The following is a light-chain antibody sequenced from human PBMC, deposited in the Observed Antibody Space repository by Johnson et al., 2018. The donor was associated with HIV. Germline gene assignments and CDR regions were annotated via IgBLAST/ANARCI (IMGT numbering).Light chain of an antibody. CDR2: END. Sequence: HSVLTQPPSVSAAPGQKVTISCSGGSSNIGNNYVSWYQQLPGTAPKLLIYENDKRPSGIPDRFSGSKSGTSATLGITGLQTGDEADYYCGTWDSSLSAGGFVFGTGTKVTVL. V-gene: IGLV1-51*02. J-gene: IGLJ1*01. CDR1: SSNIGNNY. CDR3: GTWDSSLSAGGFV.